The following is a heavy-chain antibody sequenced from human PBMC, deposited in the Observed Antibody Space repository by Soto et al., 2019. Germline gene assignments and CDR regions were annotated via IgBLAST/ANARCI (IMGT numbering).Heavy chain of an antibody. CDR3: AKDPPTTGTTFDY. CDR1: GFTFSIYA. D-gene: IGHD1-1*01. V-gene: IGHV3-23*01. Sequence: GSLRLSCAASGFTFSIYAMSWVRQAPGKGLEWVSSISGSGGGTYYADSVKGRFTISRDNSKNMLFLQINGLRAEDTAVYYCAKDPPTTGTTFDYWGRGTLVTVSS. CDR2: ISGSGGGT. J-gene: IGHJ4*02.